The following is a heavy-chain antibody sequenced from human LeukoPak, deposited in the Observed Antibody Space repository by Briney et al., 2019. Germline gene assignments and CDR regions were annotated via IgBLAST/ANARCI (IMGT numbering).Heavy chain of an antibody. V-gene: IGHV4-34*01. D-gene: IGHD3-22*01. Sequence: SETLSLTCTVSGGSISGYYWSWIRQPPGKGLEWIGEINHSGSTNYNPSLKSRVTISVDTSKNQFSLKLSSVTAADTAVYYCARDTYYYDSSGYSPRAFDIWGQGTMVTVSS. J-gene: IGHJ3*02. CDR1: GGSISGYY. CDR3: ARDTYYYDSSGYSPRAFDI. CDR2: INHSGST.